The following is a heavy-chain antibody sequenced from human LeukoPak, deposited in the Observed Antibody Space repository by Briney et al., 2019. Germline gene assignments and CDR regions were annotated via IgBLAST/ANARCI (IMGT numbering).Heavy chain of an antibody. J-gene: IGHJ4*02. CDR1: GESFSGYY. CDR3: ARRSVRGVIRY. CDR2: INHTGGT. Sequence: PSETLSLTCAVYGESFSGYYWNWIRQPPGKGLEWIGEINHTGGTNYNPSLKSRVTISVDTSKNQFSLKLTSVTAADTAVYSCARRSVRGVIRYWGQGTLVTVSS. V-gene: IGHV4-34*01. D-gene: IGHD3-10*01.